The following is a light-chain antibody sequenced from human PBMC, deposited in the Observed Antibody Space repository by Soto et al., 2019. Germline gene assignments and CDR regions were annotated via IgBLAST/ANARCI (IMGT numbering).Light chain of an antibody. CDR1: QSISSW. V-gene: IGKV1-5*01. CDR3: QQYESYSGT. Sequence: DLQMTQSPSTLSASVGDKVTITCRASQSISSWLAWYQQKPGKAPKLLIYDASSLESGVPSRFSGSGSGTEFTLTSSNLQPDDFATDYCQQYESYSGTFGQGTKVEIK. CDR2: DAS. J-gene: IGKJ1*01.